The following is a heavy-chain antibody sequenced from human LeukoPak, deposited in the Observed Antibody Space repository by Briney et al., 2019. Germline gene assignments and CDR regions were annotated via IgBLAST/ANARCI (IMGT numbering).Heavy chain of an antibody. CDR2: TSAHNDDT. V-gene: IGHV1-18*01. CDR1: GYTFTSYG. CDR3: ARDWDSRNDYFDP. Sequence: ASVRVSCKASGYTFTSYGISWVRQAPGQGLEWMGWTSAHNDDTNYAETHQGRLTTTTDISTSTAYMELTSLRSDDTAVYYCARDWDSRNDYFDPWGQGTLVIVSS. D-gene: IGHD1-1*01. J-gene: IGHJ4*02.